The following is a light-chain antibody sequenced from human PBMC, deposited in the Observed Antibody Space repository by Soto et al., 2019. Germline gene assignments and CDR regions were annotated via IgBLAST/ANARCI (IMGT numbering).Light chain of an antibody. V-gene: IGKV3-15*01. CDR2: DAT. Sequence: EIVLTQSPATLSLSPGERATLSCRASQSVSSYLAWYQQKPGQAPRLLIHDATTRATGIPARFSGSGSGTECTLTISSLQSEDFAVYYCQQYHDWPLTFGQGTRLEIK. J-gene: IGKJ5*01. CDR3: QQYHDWPLT. CDR1: QSVSSY.